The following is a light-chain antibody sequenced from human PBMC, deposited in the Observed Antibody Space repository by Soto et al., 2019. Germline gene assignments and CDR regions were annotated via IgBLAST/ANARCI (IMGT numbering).Light chain of an antibody. J-gene: IGLJ1*01. CDR1: SSDVGGYDY. CDR2: DVS. Sequence: QSVLTQPASVSGSPGQSIAISCTGTSSDVGGYDYVSWYQQHAGKAPKLMIYDVSNRPSGVPNRFPGSKSDNTASLTISGLRAEDEADYYCSSYTSIHTYVFGTGTKLTVL. V-gene: IGLV2-14*01. CDR3: SSYTSIHTYV.